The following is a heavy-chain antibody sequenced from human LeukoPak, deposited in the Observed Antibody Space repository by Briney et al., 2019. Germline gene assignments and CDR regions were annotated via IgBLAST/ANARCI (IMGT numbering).Heavy chain of an antibody. J-gene: IGHJ6*02. D-gene: IGHD5-18*01. Sequence: GGSLRLSCAASGFTFSNYAMSWVRQAPGKGLEWVSTLGGGGIDTYYADSVKGRFTISRDNSKNTLYLQMNSLRAEDTAVYYCAKGYSYGAYYYYGIDVWGQGTTVTVSS. CDR3: AKGYSYGAYYYYGIDV. CDR1: GFTFSNYA. V-gene: IGHV3-23*01. CDR2: LGGGGIDT.